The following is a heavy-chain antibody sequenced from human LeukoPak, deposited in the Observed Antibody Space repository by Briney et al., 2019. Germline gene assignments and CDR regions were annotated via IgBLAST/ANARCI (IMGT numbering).Heavy chain of an antibody. D-gene: IGHD3-10*01. CDR3: ARITMVRGARKDDY. J-gene: IGHJ4*02. V-gene: IGHV3-30*02. Sequence: GGSLRLSCAASGFTFGPYGVHWVRQAPGKGLEWVAFIRFDGSNTYYADSVKGRFTISRDNSNNTLYLQMNSLRVEDTAMYYCARITMVRGARKDDYWGQGTLVTVSS. CDR2: IRFDGSNT. CDR1: GFTFGPYG.